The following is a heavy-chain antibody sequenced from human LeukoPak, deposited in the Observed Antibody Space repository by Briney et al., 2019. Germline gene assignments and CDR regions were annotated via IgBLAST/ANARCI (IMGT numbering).Heavy chain of an antibody. D-gene: IGHD4-23*01. CDR3: AGKGFDP. V-gene: IGHV4-34*01. J-gene: IGHJ5*02. Sequence: SGTLSLTCAVYGGSFSGYYWSWIRQPPGKGLEWIGEINHSGSTNYNPSLKSRVTISVDTSKNQLSLKLSSVTAADTAVYYCAGKGFDPWGQGTLVTVSS. CDR1: GGSFSGYY. CDR2: INHSGST.